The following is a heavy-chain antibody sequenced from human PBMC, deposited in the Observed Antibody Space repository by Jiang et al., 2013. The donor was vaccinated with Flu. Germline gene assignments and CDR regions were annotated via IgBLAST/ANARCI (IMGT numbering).Heavy chain of an antibody. D-gene: IGHD1-26*01. Sequence: KPTQTLTLVCTFSGFSLSSNEVGVGWIRQPPGKALEWLALIYGDDDERYRPSLRNRLTITKDTYQKPGVITMTNMDPVDTGTYYCAHRKDRGATFDI. CDR2: IYGDDDE. CDR3: AHRKDRGATFDI. V-gene: IGHV2-5*02. J-gene: IGHJ3*02. CDR1: GFSLSSNEVG.